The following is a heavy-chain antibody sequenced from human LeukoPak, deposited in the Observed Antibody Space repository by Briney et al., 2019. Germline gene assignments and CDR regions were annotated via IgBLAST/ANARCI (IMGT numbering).Heavy chain of an antibody. D-gene: IGHD4-17*01. CDR2: ISSSSSTI. CDR3: AREDDYGDYYMDV. Sequence: GGSLRLSCAASGFTFSSYSMNWFRQAPGKGLEGVSYISSSSSTIYYADSVKGRFTISRDNAKNSLYLQMNSLRAEDTAVYYCAREDDYGDYYMDVWGKGTTVTVSS. J-gene: IGHJ6*03. V-gene: IGHV3-48*01. CDR1: GFTFSSYS.